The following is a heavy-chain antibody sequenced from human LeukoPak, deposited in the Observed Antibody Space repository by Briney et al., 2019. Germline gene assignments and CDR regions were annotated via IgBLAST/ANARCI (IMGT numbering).Heavy chain of an antibody. D-gene: IGHD3-10*01. CDR2: IIPILGIA. Sequence: GASVKVSCKASGGTFSSYAISWVRQAPGQGLEWMGRIIPILGIANYAQKFQGRVTITADKSTSTAYMELSSLRSEDTAVYYCARDREYSGSFLYFDYWGQGTLVTVSS. J-gene: IGHJ4*02. CDR3: ARDREYSGSFLYFDY. CDR1: GGTFSSYA. V-gene: IGHV1-69*04.